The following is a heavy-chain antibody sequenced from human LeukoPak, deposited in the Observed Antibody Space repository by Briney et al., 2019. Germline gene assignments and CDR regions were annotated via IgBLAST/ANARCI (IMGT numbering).Heavy chain of an antibody. V-gene: IGHV3-30*02. D-gene: IGHD3-3*01. J-gene: IGHJ6*03. CDR3: AKSWSGYYHYYMDV. Sequence: GGSLRLSCATPGFTFSTYAMHWVRQAPGKGLEWLASIRNDGTNKNHVDSVKGRFTISRDNSKNTLFLQMDSLRPEDTAIYYCAKSWSGYYHYYMDVWGKGTTVTVSS. CDR2: IRNDGTNK. CDR1: GFTFSTYA.